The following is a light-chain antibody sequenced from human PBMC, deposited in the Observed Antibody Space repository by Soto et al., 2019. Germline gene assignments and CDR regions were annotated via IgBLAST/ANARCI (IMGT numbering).Light chain of an antibody. CDR1: QSVSSY. Sequence: ILLTQSPSTLALSPGERATLSCRASQSVSSYLAWYQQKPGQAPRILIYGASRRATGIPDRFSGSGSGTDFTLTTSRLEPQDFAVYYCQQYGSLGQGTKVDIK. CDR3: QQYGS. CDR2: GAS. V-gene: IGKV3-20*01. J-gene: IGKJ1*01.